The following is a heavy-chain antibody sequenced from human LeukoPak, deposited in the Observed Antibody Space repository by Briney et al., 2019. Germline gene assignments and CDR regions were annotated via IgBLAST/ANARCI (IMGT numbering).Heavy chain of an antibody. CDR2: IYYSGST. V-gene: IGHV4-39*07. CDR1: GGSISSSSYY. Sequence: SETLSLTCTVSGGSISSSSYYWGWIRQPPGKGLERIGSIYYSGSTYYNPSLKSRVTISVDTSKNQFSLKLSSVTAADTAVYYCARDRSSSPVGWFDPWGQGTLVTVSS. CDR3: ARDRSSSPVGWFDP. D-gene: IGHD6-13*01. J-gene: IGHJ5*02.